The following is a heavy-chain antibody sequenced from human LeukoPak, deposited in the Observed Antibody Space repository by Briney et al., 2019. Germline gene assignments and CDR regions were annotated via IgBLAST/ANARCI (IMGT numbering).Heavy chain of an antibody. CDR3: ARLMVGQAGVGATHFDY. D-gene: IGHD1-26*01. CDR1: GFTFSNYG. J-gene: IGHJ4*02. V-gene: IGHV3-30*02. CDR2: IRHDGTEK. Sequence: GGSLRPSCVASGFTFSNYGMHWVRQAPGKGLEWLTFIRHDGTEKYYADSVKGRFNISRDNSRNTLYLQVDSLGPEDTAVYYCARLMVGQAGVGATHFDYWGQGTLVSVSS.